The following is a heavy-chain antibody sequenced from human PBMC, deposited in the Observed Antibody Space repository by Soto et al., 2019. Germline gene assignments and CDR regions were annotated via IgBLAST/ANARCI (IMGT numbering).Heavy chain of an antibody. CDR2: IYYSGST. CDR1: GGSISSYY. V-gene: IGHV4-59*01. D-gene: IGHD3-16*02. J-gene: IGHJ3*02. CDR3: ARVPVGYIWGSYRPPGAFDI. Sequence: SETLSLTCTVSGGSISSYYWSWIRQPPGKGLEWIGYIYYSGSTNYNPSLKSRVTISVDTSKNQFSLKLSSVTAADTAVYYCARVPVGYIWGSYRPPGAFDIWGQGTMVTVSS.